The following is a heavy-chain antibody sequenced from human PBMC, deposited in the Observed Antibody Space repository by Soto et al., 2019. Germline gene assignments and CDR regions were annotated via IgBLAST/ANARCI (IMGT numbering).Heavy chain of an antibody. Sequence: GGSLRLSCAASGFTFSSYGMHWVRQAPGKGLEWVANIKQDGNDLYFVDSVKGRFTISRDNAKNSLYLQMNSLRAEDTAVYYCARAYCTNGVCYWPPTYYMDVWGKGTTVTVSS. V-gene: IGHV3-7*01. CDR2: IKQDGNDL. J-gene: IGHJ6*03. CDR3: ARAYCTNGVCYWPPTYYMDV. CDR1: GFTFSSYG. D-gene: IGHD2-8*01.